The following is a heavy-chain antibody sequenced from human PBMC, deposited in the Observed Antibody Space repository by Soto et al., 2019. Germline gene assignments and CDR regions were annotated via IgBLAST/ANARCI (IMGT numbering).Heavy chain of an antibody. J-gene: IGHJ5*02. Sequence: SAPLCLTCIVSGRSITSYPWSWLRQFPGKGLEWIAYPSYTGNTNYNPSLKSRVTISMDTSKNQLSLKLTSMIAADTAVYYRARDMHAGVTHDYGPWGQGTLGTGS. CDR1: GRSITSYP. V-gene: IGHV4-59*01. D-gene: IGHD4-17*01. CDR3: ARDMHAGVTHDYGP. CDR2: PSYTGNT.